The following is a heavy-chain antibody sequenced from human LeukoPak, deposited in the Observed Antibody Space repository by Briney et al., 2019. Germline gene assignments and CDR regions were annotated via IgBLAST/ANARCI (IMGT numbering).Heavy chain of an antibody. Sequence: GGSLRLSCAASGFTFSNYWMSWVRQAPGKGLEWVANIKHDGGDKHHVDSVKGRFTIARDSAKNSLNLQMHSLRAEDTAVYYCARGGNYDILTGYIFDYWGQGTLVTVSS. CDR3: ARGGNYDILTGYIFDY. V-gene: IGHV3-7*03. J-gene: IGHJ4*02. CDR1: GFTFSNYW. CDR2: IKHDGGDK. D-gene: IGHD3-9*01.